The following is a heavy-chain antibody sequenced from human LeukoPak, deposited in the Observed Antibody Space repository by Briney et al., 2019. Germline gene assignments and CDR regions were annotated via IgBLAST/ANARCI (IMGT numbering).Heavy chain of an antibody. CDR3: ARRGMESHIDY. Sequence: PSETLSLTCTVSSGSISSYYWSWIRQPPGKGLEWIGYIYYSGSTNYNPSLKSRVTISVDTSKNQFSLKLSSVTAADTAVYYCARRGMESHIDYWGQGTLVTVSS. J-gene: IGHJ4*02. CDR2: IYYSGST. CDR1: SGSISSYY. V-gene: IGHV4-59*01. D-gene: IGHD3-10*01.